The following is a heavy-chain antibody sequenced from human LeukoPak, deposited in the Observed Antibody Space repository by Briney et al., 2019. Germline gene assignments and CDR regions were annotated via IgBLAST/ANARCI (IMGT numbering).Heavy chain of an antibody. Sequence: PSETLSLTCTVSGGSVSSGSYYWSWIRQPPGKGLEWIGYIYYSGSTNYNPSLKSRVTISVDTSKNQFSLKLSSVTAADTAVYYCAHGTVRFDPWGQGTLVTVSS. V-gene: IGHV4-61*01. CDR1: GGSVSSGSYY. CDR2: IYYSGST. CDR3: AHGTVRFDP. J-gene: IGHJ5*02. D-gene: IGHD4-17*01.